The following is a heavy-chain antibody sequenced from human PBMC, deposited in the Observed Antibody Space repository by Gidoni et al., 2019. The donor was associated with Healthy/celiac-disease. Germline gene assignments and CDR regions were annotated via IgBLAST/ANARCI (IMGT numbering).Heavy chain of an antibody. Sequence: QVQLVQSGAEVKKPGASVKVSCKASGYTFTSYDINWVRQATGQGLEWMGWMNPNSGNKGYAQKFQDRVTMTRNTSISTAYMELSSLRSEDTAVYYCARGLRKMYNWNLRAYNWFDPWGQGTLVTVSS. CDR2: MNPNSGNK. J-gene: IGHJ5*02. CDR1: GYTFTSYD. D-gene: IGHD1-20*01. V-gene: IGHV1-8*01. CDR3: ARGLRKMYNWNLRAYNWFDP.